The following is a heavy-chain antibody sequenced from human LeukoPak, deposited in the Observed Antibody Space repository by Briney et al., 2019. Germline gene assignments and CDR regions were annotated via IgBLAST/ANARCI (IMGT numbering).Heavy chain of an antibody. V-gene: IGHV3-30*04. Sequence: GGSLRLSCAASGFIFSNSAMHWVRQAPGKGLEGVAVISYDGNNKYYADSVKGRFTISRDNYKNTLFLQMNSLKPEDTAVYYCARTFTVAGPIDYWGQGNLVTVSS. D-gene: IGHD6-19*01. CDR1: GFIFSNSA. CDR2: ISYDGNNK. J-gene: IGHJ4*02. CDR3: ARTFTVAGPIDY.